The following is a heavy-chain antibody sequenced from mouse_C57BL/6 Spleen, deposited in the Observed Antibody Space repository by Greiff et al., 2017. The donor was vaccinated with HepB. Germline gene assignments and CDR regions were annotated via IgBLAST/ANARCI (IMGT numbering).Heavy chain of an antibody. D-gene: IGHD2-4*01. Sequence: EVQRVESGPVLVKPGASVKMSCKASGYTFTDYYMNWVKQSHGKSLEWIGVINPYNGGTSYNQKFKGKATLTVDKSSSTAYMELNSLTSEDSAVYYCARGEDYHQAWFAYWGQGTLVTVSA. CDR3: ARGEDYHQAWFAY. J-gene: IGHJ3*01. V-gene: IGHV1-19*01. CDR2: INPYNGGT. CDR1: GYTFTDYY.